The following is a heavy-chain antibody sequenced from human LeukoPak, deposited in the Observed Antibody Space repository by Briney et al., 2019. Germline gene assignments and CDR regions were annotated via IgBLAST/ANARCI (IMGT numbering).Heavy chain of an antibody. V-gene: IGHV4-59*01. Sequence: SETLSLTCTVSGGSISSYYWSWIRQPPGKGLEWIGYIYYSGSTNYNPSLKSRVTISVDTSKNQFSLKLSSVTAADTAVYYCVRDRELTYWSQGTLVTVSS. CDR1: GGSISSYY. J-gene: IGHJ4*02. D-gene: IGHD1-26*01. CDR3: VRDRELTY. CDR2: IYYSGST.